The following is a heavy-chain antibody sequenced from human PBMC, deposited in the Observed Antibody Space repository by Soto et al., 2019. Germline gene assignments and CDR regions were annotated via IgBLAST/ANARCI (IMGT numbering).Heavy chain of an antibody. CDR2: ISYDGSNK. V-gene: IGHV3-30*18. D-gene: IGHD3-22*01. Sequence: QVQLVESGGGVVQPGRSLRLSCAASGFTFNSYGRHWDRQAPGKGLEWVAVISYDGSNKYYADSVKGRFTISRDNSKNPLYLQMNSLRAEDTAVYYCAKESYYDSSGYYSDYFDYWGQGTLVTVSS. CDR1: GFTFNSYG. CDR3: AKESYYDSSGYYSDYFDY. J-gene: IGHJ4*02.